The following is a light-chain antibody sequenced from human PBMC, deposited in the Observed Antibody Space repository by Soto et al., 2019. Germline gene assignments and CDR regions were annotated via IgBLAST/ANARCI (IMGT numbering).Light chain of an antibody. CDR1: SSDVGAYNY. J-gene: IGLJ3*02. CDR3: SSYTSSSTGV. V-gene: IGLV2-14*01. Sequence: QSALTQPASVSGSPGQSITISCTGTSSDVGAYNYVSWYQQHPGKAPKLMIYEVSNRPSGVSNRFSGSKSSNTASLTISGLQAEDEADYYCSSYTSSSTGVFGGGTKVTVL. CDR2: EVS.